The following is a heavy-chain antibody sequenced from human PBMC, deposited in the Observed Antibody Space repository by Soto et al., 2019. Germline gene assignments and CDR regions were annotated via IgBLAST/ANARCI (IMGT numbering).Heavy chain of an antibody. CDR3: ARGAFGKGVTNDY. V-gene: IGHV3-30*04. J-gene: IGHJ4*02. Sequence: GGSLRLSCAVTGFSFRSYAMYWVRQAPGKGLEWVAVIYYDGSNKYYADSVKGRFTISRDNSKDTLYLQMDSLRAEDTALYYCARGAFGKGVTNDYWGQGTLVTVSS. CDR1: GFSFRSYA. CDR2: IYYDGSNK. D-gene: IGHD2-8*01.